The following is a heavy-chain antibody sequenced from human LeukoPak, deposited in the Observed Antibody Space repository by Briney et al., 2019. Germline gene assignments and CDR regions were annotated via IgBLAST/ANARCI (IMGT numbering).Heavy chain of an antibody. CDR3: AKDLLHRQWLVYYFDY. Sequence: GGSLRLSCAASGFTFSSYSMNWVRQAPGKGLEWVSYISSSSSTIYYADSVKGRFTISRDNAKNTLYLQMNSLRAEDTAVYYCAKDLLHRQWLVYYFDYWGQGTLVTVSS. CDR1: GFTFSSYS. J-gene: IGHJ4*02. V-gene: IGHV3-48*01. CDR2: ISSSSSTI. D-gene: IGHD6-19*01.